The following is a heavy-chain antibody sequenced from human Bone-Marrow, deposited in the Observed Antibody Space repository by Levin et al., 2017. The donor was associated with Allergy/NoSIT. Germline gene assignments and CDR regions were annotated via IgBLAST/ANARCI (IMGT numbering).Heavy chain of an antibody. CDR2: IYSGGDT. D-gene: IGHD6-19*01. V-gene: IGHV3-53*01. Sequence: GESLKISCAASGFTVSTNYMSWVRQAPGKGLEWVSVIYSGGDTKYTESVKGRFTISRDSSKNTLHLQMNSLRAEDTAVYYCAKCSGWYGKGYFDLWGRGTLVTVSS. J-gene: IGHJ2*01. CDR1: GFTVSTNY. CDR3: AKCSGWYGKGYFDL.